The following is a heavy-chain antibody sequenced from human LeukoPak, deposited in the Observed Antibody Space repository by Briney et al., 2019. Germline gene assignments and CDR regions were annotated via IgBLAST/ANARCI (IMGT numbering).Heavy chain of an antibody. CDR1: NGSISDDY. CDR3: ARHTLSYSSSWYAAEYFQH. J-gene: IGHJ1*01. V-gene: IGHV4-59*01. CDR2: IYYSGST. Sequence: SETLSLTCIISNGSISDDYWSWIRQPPGKGLEWIGYIYYSGSTNYNPSLKSRVTISVDTSKNQFSLKLSSVTAADTAVYYCARHTLSYSSSWYAAEYFQHWGQGTLVTVSS. D-gene: IGHD6-13*01.